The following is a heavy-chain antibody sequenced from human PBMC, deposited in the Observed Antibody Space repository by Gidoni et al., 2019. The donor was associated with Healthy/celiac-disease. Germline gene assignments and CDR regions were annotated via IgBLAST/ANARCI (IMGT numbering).Heavy chain of an antibody. CDR3: AKSYNWNDPDAFDI. J-gene: IGHJ3*02. V-gene: IGHV3-23*01. D-gene: IGHD1-20*01. CDR2: ISGSGGST. CDR1: GSPLTSYA. Sequence: VQLLESGGGLVQPGVSLRLSCAASGSPLTSYAMSWVRQAPGKGLAWVSAISGSGGSTYYADSVKGRFTISRDNSKNTLYLQMNSLRAEDTAVYYCAKSYNWNDPDAFDIWGQGTMVTVSS.